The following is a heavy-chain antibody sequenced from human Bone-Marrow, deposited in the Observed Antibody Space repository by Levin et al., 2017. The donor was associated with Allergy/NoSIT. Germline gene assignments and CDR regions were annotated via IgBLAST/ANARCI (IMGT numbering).Heavy chain of an antibody. CDR2: IGRGGSPI. D-gene: IGHD2-15*01. CDR3: ARGPIVDY. J-gene: IGHJ4*02. Sequence: GESLKISCAASGFSFSTSEMIWVRQAPGKGLDWVSYIGRGGSPIYYADSLKGRFTITRDNAKNSLYLQMNSLTVEDTAVYYCARGPIVDYWGQGALVIVSS. V-gene: IGHV3-48*03. CDR1: GFSFSTSE.